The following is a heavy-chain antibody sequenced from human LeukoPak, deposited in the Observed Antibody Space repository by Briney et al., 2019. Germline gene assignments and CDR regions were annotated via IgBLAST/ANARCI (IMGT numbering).Heavy chain of an antibody. CDR2: ISGSGGST. J-gene: IGHJ3*02. Sequence: GGSLRLSCAASGFTFSSYAMSWVRQAPGKGLEWVSAISGSGGSTYYADSVKGRFTISRDNSKNTLYLQMNSLRAEDTAVYYCARDRQRQQEVYDAFDIWGQGTMVTASS. CDR3: ARDRQRQQEVYDAFDI. D-gene: IGHD6-13*01. CDR1: GFTFSSYA. V-gene: IGHV3-23*01.